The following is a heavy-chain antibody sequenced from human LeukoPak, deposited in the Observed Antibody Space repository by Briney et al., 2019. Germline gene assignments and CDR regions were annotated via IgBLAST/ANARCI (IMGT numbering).Heavy chain of an antibody. V-gene: IGHV3-48*03. J-gene: IGHJ4*02. CDR2: ISSSGSTI. D-gene: IGHD3-22*01. Sequence: GGSLRLSCAASGFTFSSYEMNWVRQAPGKGLEWVSYISSSGSTIYYADSVKGRFTISRDNAKNSLYLQMNSLRTEDTALYYCAKDRGYYYDSSAYGSYFDYWGQGTLVTVSS. CDR1: GFTFSSYE. CDR3: AKDRGYYYDSSAYGSYFDY.